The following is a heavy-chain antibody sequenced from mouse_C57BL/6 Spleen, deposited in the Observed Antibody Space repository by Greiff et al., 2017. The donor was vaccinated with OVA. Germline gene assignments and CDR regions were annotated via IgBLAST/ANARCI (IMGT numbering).Heavy chain of an antibody. CDR2: IYPGDGDT. J-gene: IGHJ4*01. CDR1: GYAFSSSW. V-gene: IGHV1-82*01. Sequence: QVQLKQSGPELVKPGASVKISCKASGYAFSSSWMNWVKQRPGKGLEWIGRIYPGDGDTNYNGKFKGKATLTTDKSSSTAYMQLSSLTSEDSAVYFCARPNYYGRDYYAMDYWGQGTSVTVSS. D-gene: IGHD1-1*01. CDR3: ARPNYYGRDYYAMDY.